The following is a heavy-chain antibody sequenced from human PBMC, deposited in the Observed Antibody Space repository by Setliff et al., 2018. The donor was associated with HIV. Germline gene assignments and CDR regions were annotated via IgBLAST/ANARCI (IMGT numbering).Heavy chain of an antibody. CDR2: ISYDGSNK. CDR3: ARDFSWATDS. V-gene: IGHV3-30-3*01. Sequence: GGSLRLSCAASGFTFSSYAMHWVRQAPGKGLEWVAVISYDGSNKYYADSVKGRFTISRDNSKNTLYLQMNSLRIEDTAVYYCARDFSWATDSWGQGTLVTVSS. J-gene: IGHJ4*02. D-gene: IGHD2-15*01. CDR1: GFTFSSYA.